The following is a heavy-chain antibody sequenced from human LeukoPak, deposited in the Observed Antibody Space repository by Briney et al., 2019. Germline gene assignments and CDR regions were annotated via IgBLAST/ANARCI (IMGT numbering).Heavy chain of an antibody. CDR3: ARDLGGSGSYGDPDY. CDR1: GGTFSTYA. Sequence: SVKVSCKASGGTFSTYAISWVRQSPGQELEWMGGIIPIFGTANYAQKFQGRVTITADESTSTAYMELRSLRSEDTAVYYCARDLGGSGSYGDPDYWGQGTLVTVSS. J-gene: IGHJ4*02. CDR2: IIPIFGTA. V-gene: IGHV1-69*13. D-gene: IGHD3-10*01.